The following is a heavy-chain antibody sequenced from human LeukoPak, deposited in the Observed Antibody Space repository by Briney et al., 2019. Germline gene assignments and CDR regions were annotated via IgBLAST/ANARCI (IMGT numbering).Heavy chain of an antibody. CDR2: ISHSGST. Sequence: PSETLSLTCAVYGGSFSGYYWSWIRQPPGKGLEWIGEISHSGSTNYNPSLKSRVTISVDTSKNQFSLKLSSVTAADTAVYYRARGSQWQPGGPIDYWGQGTLVTVSS. D-gene: IGHD1-26*01. CDR1: GGSFSGYY. J-gene: IGHJ4*02. V-gene: IGHV4-34*01. CDR3: ARGSQWQPGGPIDY.